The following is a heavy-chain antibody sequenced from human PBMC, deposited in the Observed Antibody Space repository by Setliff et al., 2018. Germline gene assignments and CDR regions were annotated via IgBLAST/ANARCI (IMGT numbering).Heavy chain of an antibody. CDR2: IYTDGTT. J-gene: IGHJ6*02. Sequence: SETLSLTCTVSGASLRSGSNYWGWFRQPAGKGLEWIGRIYTDGTTNYNPSLKSRVSISADTSMNHFSLRMTSVSAADTAVYYCAKEHVVISFVTNTHHHYGMDVWGQGATVTVS. V-gene: IGHV4-61*02. CDR3: AKEHVVISFVTNTHHHYGMDV. CDR1: GASLRSGSNY. D-gene: IGHD2-8*01.